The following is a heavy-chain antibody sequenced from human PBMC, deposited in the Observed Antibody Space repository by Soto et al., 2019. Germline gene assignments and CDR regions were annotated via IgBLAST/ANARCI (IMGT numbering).Heavy chain of an antibody. J-gene: IGHJ4*02. D-gene: IGHD6-13*01. CDR1: GFTFSGSA. CDR2: IRSKANSYAT. V-gene: IGHV3-73*01. Sequence: GGSLRLSCAASGFTFSGSAMHWVRQASGKGLEWVGRIRSKANSYATAYAASVKGRFTISRDDSKNTAYLQMNSLKTEDTAVYYCTSLYPGIAAAGLLGYWGQGTLVTVSS. CDR3: TSLYPGIAAAGLLGY.